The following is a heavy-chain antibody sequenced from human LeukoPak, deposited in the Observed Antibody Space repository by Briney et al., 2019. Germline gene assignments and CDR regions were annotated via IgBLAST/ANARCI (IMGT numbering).Heavy chain of an antibody. J-gene: IGHJ4*02. CDR1: GFTFSSYG. CDR3: AEDGSSSGFDY. CDR2: ISYDGSNK. V-gene: IGHV3-30*18. Sequence: GRSLRLSCAASGFTFSSYGMHWVRQAPGKGLEWVAVISYDGSNKYYADSVKGRFTISRDNSKNTLYLQMNSLRAEDTAVYYCAEDGSSSGFDYWGQGTLVTVSS. D-gene: IGHD6-13*01.